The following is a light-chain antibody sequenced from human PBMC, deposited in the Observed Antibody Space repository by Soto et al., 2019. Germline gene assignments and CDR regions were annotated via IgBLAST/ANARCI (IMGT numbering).Light chain of an antibody. CDR1: QSISSY. CDR2: AAS. CDR3: QQSYSTPRT. Sequence: DIPLTPALSFLSASVGDRVTITFRASQSISSYLNWYQQKPGKAPKLLIYAASSLQSGVPSRFSGSGSGTDFTLTISSLQPEDFATYYCQQSYSTPRTFGQGT. V-gene: IGKV1-39*01. J-gene: IGKJ1*01.